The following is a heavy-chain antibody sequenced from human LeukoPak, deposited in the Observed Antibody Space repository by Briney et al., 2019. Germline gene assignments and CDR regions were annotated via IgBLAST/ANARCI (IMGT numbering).Heavy chain of an antibody. CDR2: IKSKTDGGTT. Sequence: GGSLRLSCAASGFTFSNAWMSWVRQAPGKGLEWVGRIKSKTDGGTTDYAAPVKGRFTISRDDSKNTLYLQMNSLRAEDTAVYYCAKDQFRGRSGYYYWGQGTLVTVSS. CDR3: AKDQFRGRSGYYY. D-gene: IGHD3-3*01. CDR1: GFTFSNAW. V-gene: IGHV3-15*01. J-gene: IGHJ4*02.